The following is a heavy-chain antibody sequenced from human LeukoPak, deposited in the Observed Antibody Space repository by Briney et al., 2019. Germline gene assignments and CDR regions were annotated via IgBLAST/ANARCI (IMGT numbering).Heavy chain of an antibody. J-gene: IGHJ4*02. CDR2: VYTSGST. V-gene: IGHV4-61*02. Sequence: SETLSLTCTVSGGSISSGSYYWSWIRQPAGKGLEWIGRVYTSGSTNYNPSLKSRVTISVDTSKNQFSLKLSSVTAADTAVYYCARVTTGGYYNCWGQGTLVTVSS. D-gene: IGHD3-22*01. CDR1: GGSISSGSYY. CDR3: ARVTTGGYYNC.